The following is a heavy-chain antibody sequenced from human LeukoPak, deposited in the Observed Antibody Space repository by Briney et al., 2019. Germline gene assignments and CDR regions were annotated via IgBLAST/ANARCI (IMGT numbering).Heavy chain of an antibody. CDR3: AAGLDIVVVPAASYYGMDV. Sequence: PGGSLRLSCAASGFTFSSYEMNWVRQAPGKGLEWVSYISSSGSTVYYADSVKGRFTISRDNAKNSLYLQMNSPRAEDTAVYYCAAGLDIVVVPAASYYGMDVWGKGTTVTVSS. J-gene: IGHJ6*04. CDR1: GFTFSSYE. V-gene: IGHV3-48*03. D-gene: IGHD2-2*01. CDR2: ISSSGSTV.